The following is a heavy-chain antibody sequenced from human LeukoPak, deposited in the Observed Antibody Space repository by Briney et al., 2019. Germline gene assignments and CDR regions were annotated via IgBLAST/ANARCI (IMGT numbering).Heavy chain of an antibody. CDR2: ISGSGGST. J-gene: IGHJ4*02. CDR1: GFTFSSYA. D-gene: IGHD5-18*01. Sequence: PGGSLRLSCAASGFTFSSYALSWVRQAPGKGLEWVSAISGSGGSTYYADSVKGRFTISRDNSKNTLYLQMNSLRAEDTAVYYCAKHDWPAMVINYWGQGTLVTVSS. CDR3: AKHDWPAMVINY. V-gene: IGHV3-23*01.